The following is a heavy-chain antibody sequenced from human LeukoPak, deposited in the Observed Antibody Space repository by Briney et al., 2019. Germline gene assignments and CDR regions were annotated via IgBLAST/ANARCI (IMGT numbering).Heavy chain of an antibody. Sequence: GGSLRLSCAASGFTVSSNYMSWVRQAPGKGLEWVSVIYSGGSTYYADSVKGRFTISRHNSKNTLYLQMNSLRAEDTAVYYCARVSPDTKSYGMDVWGQGTTVTVSS. CDR3: ARVSPDTKSYGMDV. D-gene: IGHD5-18*01. V-gene: IGHV3-53*04. CDR1: GFTVSSNY. CDR2: IYSGGST. J-gene: IGHJ6*02.